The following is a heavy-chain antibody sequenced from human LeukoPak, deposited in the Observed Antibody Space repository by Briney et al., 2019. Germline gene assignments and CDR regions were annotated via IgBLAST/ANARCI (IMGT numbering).Heavy chain of an antibody. CDR1: GGXISRSNYY. CDR2: IYYSDSGKM. Sequence: PSETLSLTCTVSGGXISRSNYYWGWIRQPPGKGLEWIGSIYYSDSGKMYYNPSLKSRVTISADTSKNQFSLKVSSVTAADTAVYYCARRPPALGAFDIWGQGTMVSVSS. J-gene: IGHJ3*02. V-gene: IGHV4-39*01. CDR3: ARRPPALGAFDI.